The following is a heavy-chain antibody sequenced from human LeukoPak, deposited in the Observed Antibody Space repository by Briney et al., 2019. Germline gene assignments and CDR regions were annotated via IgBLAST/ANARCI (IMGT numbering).Heavy chain of an antibody. D-gene: IGHD3-3*01. Sequence: PGGSLRLSCAASGFTFSSYSMNWVRQAPGKGLEWISYISSSSNAIHYADSVKGRFTVSRDNAKNSLYLQMNNLRAEDTAVYYCVRGRYYDFWSDYYEPLYDNAFDIWGQGTMVTVSS. CDR3: VRGRYYDFWSDYYEPLYDNAFDI. V-gene: IGHV3-48*01. J-gene: IGHJ3*02. CDR1: GFTFSSYS. CDR2: ISSSSNAI.